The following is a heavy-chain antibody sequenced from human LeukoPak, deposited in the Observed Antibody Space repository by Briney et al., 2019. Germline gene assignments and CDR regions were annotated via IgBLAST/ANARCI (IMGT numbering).Heavy chain of an antibody. CDR3: AKSRTTGSASSDY. J-gene: IGHJ4*02. CDR1: GGTFSSYA. V-gene: IGHV1-46*01. Sequence: ASVKVSCKASGGTFSSYAISWVRQAPGQGLEWMGIMNPSDGSTSYAQKFRGRVTMTRDTSTTTVCMEMSNLSSEDTAMYYCAKSRTTGSASSDYWGQGTLVTVSS. CDR2: MNPSDGST. D-gene: IGHD2-8*02.